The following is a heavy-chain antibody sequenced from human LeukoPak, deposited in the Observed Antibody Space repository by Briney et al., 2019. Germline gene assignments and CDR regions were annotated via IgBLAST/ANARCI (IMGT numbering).Heavy chain of an antibody. CDR1: GFTFSNYG. D-gene: IGHD3-10*01. CDR3: SKDLTSDFGGDLDP. J-gene: IGHJ5*02. V-gene: IGHV3-30*02. CDR2: ISFDGSQK. Sequence: GGSLRLSCAASGFTFSNYGMHWVRQAPGKGLEWVALISFDGSQKYYADSVKGRFTISRDNSKSTVYLQMNNLRVEDAAVYYCSKDLTSDFGGDLDPWGQGTLVTVSS.